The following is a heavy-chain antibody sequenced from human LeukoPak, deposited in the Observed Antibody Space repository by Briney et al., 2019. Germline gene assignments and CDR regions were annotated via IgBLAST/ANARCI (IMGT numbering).Heavy chain of an antibody. Sequence: GASVKGSCKASGYTFTGYYMHWVRQAPGQGLEWMGWINPNSGGTNYAQKFQGRVTMTRDTSISTAYMELSRLRSDDTAVYYCARDQGYPYYYYGMDVWGQGTTVTVSS. CDR3: ARDQGYPYYYYGMDV. V-gene: IGHV1-2*02. D-gene: IGHD2-15*01. CDR1: GYTFTGYY. J-gene: IGHJ6*02. CDR2: INPNSGGT.